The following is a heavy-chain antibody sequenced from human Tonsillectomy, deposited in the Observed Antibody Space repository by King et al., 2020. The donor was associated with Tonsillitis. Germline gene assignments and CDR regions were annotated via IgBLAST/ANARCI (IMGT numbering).Heavy chain of an antibody. D-gene: IGHD1-1*01. J-gene: IGHJ4*02. Sequence: VQLVESGGGLEQPGGSLRLSCATSGFTFTKFAMSWVRQAPGKGLEWVSGLSGNGGNTEYADSVKGRYTISRDNSENSLYLQMNSLRADDTAIYYCAKDCDEDNSGSFDNCGQGTLVTVSS. CDR2: LSGNGGNT. CDR1: GFTFTKFA. CDR3: AKDCDEDNSGSFDN. V-gene: IGHV3-23*04.